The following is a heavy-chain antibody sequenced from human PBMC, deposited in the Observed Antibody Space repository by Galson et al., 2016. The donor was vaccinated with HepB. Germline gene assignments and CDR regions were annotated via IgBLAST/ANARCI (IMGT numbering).Heavy chain of an antibody. J-gene: IGHJ6*03. CDR1: GFNFSTYG. V-gene: IGHV3-33*01. CDR2: IWHDGSIK. D-gene: IGHD6-13*01. CDR3: ARDYSRSGPMYSYYYMDV. Sequence: SLRLSCAASGFNFSTYGMHWVRQAPGKGLEWVAVIWHDGSIKYYGESVKGRFTISRDNSKNTLFLQMTALRVEDTAVYYCARDYSRSGPMYSYYYMDVWGKGTTVTVSS.